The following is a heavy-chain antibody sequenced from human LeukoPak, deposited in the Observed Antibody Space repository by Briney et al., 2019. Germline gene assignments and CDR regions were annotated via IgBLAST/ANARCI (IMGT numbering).Heavy chain of an antibody. J-gene: IGHJ5*02. D-gene: IGHD5-12*01. V-gene: IGHV4-34*01. CDR2: INHCGST. CDR3: ARGARTPSGYGSRTAGRANWFDP. CDR1: GGSFSGYY. Sequence: SDTLSLTCAVYGGSFSGYYWSWIRQPPGKGLEWIGEINHCGSTNYNPSLKSRVTISVDTSKNQFSLKLSSVTAADTAVYYCARGARTPSGYGSRTAGRANWFDPWGQGTLVTVSS.